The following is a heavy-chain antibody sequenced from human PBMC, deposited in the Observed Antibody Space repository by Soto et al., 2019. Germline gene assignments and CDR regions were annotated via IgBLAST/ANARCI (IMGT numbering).Heavy chain of an antibody. CDR3: ARDLAYGSGSYYPYYLDY. CDR1: GFTFSSYA. Sequence: GGSLRLSCAASGFTFSSYAMSWVRQAPGKGLEWVSAISGSGGSTYYADSVKGRFTISRDNSKNTLYLQLNSLRAEDTAVYYCARDLAYGSGSYYPYYLDYWGQGTLAIVSS. CDR2: ISGSGGST. D-gene: IGHD3-10*01. V-gene: IGHV3-23*01. J-gene: IGHJ4*02.